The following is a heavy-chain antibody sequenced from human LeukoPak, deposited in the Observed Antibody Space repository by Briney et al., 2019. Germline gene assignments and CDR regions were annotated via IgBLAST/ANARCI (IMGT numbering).Heavy chain of an antibody. CDR2: IYYSGST. CDR3: ARGIAAAGTYYYYYYGMDV. Sequence: PSQTLSLTCTVSGASISSGGYYWSWIRQPPGKGLEWIGYIYYSGSTNYNPSLKSRVTISVDTSKNQFSLKLSSVTAADTAVYYCARGIAAAGTYYYYYYGMDVWGQGTTVTVSS. J-gene: IGHJ6*02. D-gene: IGHD6-13*01. V-gene: IGHV4-61*08. CDR1: GASISSGGYY.